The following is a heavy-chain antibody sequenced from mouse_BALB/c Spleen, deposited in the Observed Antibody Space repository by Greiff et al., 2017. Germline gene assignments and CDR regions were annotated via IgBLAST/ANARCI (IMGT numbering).Heavy chain of an antibody. V-gene: IGHV5-12-1*01. J-gene: IGHJ3*01. D-gene: IGHD1-1*01. CDR1: GFAFSSYD. CDR2: ISSGGGST. Sequence: EVKLVESGGGLVKPGGSLKLSCAASGFAFSSYDMSWVRQTPEKRLEWVAYISSGGGSTYYPDTVKGRFTISRDNAKNTLYLQMSSLKSEDTAMYYCARHPTYYYGSSYWFAYWGQGTLVTVSA. CDR3: ARHPTYYYGSSYWFAY.